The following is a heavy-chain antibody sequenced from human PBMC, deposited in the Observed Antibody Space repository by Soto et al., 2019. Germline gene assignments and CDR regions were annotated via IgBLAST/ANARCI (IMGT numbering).Heavy chain of an antibody. CDR2: IGGSGDNI. CDR3: ATEDWGAFDV. J-gene: IGHJ3*01. V-gene: IGHV3-11*01. CDR1: GFTFSDYY. Sequence: QVQLVESGGGLVKPGGSLRLSCAASGFTFSDYYMSWIRQAPGKGLEWVSYIGGSGDNIHYADSVKGRFTISRDNAKNSLYLQMNSLRAEDTAMYYWATEDWGAFDVWGQGTMVTVSS. D-gene: IGHD7-27*01.